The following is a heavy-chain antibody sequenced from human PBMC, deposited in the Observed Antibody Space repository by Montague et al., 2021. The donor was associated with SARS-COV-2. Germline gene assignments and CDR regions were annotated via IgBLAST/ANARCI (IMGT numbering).Heavy chain of an antibody. CDR1: GCTISSYY. CDR3: ARVRRNTIFGVVIISAFDI. CDR2: SYYSRST. Sequence: SETLSLTCTVSGCTISSYYWSLIRQPPGKALDWIAYSYYSRSTNYNPSLKTRVTIAVDTSKYQFSLKLSSVTAADTAVYYCARVRRNTIFGVVIISAFDIWGTGTIAT. J-gene: IGHJ3*02. V-gene: IGHV4-59*01. D-gene: IGHD3-3*01.